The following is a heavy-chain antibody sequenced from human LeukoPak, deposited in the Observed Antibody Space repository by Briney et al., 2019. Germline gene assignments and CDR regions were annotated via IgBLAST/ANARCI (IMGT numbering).Heavy chain of an antibody. J-gene: IGHJ4*02. V-gene: IGHV4-59*08. Sequence: SETLSLTCTVSGGSISSYYWSWFRQPPGKGLEWIGSIYYNGSTNYNPSLKSRVTISVDTSKNQFSLKLSSVTAADTAVYYCARRTTWWSLDYWGQGTLVTVSS. D-gene: IGHD2-15*01. CDR2: IYYNGST. CDR3: ARRTTWWSLDY. CDR1: GGSISSYY.